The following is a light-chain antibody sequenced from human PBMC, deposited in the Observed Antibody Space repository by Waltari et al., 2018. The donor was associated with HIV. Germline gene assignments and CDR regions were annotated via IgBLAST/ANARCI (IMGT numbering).Light chain of an antibody. CDR3: SSYTSSSTLGV. CDR2: EVT. Sequence: SVSGSPGQSITISCTGTSSDFGAYNYVSWYQQHPGKAPKLMIYEVTNRPSGVSDRFSGSKSGNTASLTISGLQAEDEADYYCSSYTSSSTLGVFGGGTKLTVL. J-gene: IGLJ2*01. V-gene: IGLV2-14*01. CDR1: SSDFGAYNY.